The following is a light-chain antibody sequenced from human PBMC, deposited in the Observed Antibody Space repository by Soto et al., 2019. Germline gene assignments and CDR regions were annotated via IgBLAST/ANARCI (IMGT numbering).Light chain of an antibody. V-gene: IGKV1-12*01. Sequence: DIQMTQSPSSVSASVGDRVTITCRASQDISDWLAWHQQKPGEAPKLLIYAATTLHSGVPSRFSGCGSGTDFTLTISSLQPEDFATYYCQQGHTFPLTFGGGTKVEIK. CDR2: AAT. CDR3: QQGHTFPLT. CDR1: QDISDW. J-gene: IGKJ4*01.